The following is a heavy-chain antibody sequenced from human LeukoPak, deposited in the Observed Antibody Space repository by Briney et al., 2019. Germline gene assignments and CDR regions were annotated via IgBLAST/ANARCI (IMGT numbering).Heavy chain of an antibody. CDR1: GFTFSSYG. CDR3: ARDGAVTMVRAKYYFDY. V-gene: IGHV3-33*01. D-gene: IGHD3-10*01. Sequence: GRSLRLSCAASGFTFSSYGMHWVRQAPGKGLEWVAVIWYDGSNKYYADSVKGRFTISRDNSKNTLYLQMNSLRAEDTAVYYCARDGAVTMVRAKYYFDYWGQGTLVTVSS. CDR2: IWYDGSNK. J-gene: IGHJ4*02.